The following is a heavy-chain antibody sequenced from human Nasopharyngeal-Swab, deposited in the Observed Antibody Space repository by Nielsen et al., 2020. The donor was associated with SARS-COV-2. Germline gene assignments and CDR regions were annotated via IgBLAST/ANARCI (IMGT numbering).Heavy chain of an antibody. Sequence: WVRQAPGQGLEWMGGIIPIFGTANYAQKFQGRVTITADESTSTAYMELSSLRSEDTAVYYCARGKSWATRGLYYYYYMDVWGKGTTVTVS. CDR3: ARGKSWATRGLYYYYYMDV. V-gene: IGHV1-69*01. CDR2: IIPIFGTA. J-gene: IGHJ6*03. D-gene: IGHD5-12*01.